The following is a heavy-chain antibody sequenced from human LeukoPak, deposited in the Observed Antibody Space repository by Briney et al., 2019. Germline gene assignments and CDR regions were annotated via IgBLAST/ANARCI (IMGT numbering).Heavy chain of an antibody. V-gene: IGHV7-4-1*02. CDR1: GYTFTSYA. CDR3: ARDWGPAAIHYYYGMDV. CDR2: INTNTGNP. Sequence: GASVKVSCKASGYTFTSYAMNWVRQAPGQGLEWMGWINTNTGNPTYAQGFTGRFVFSLDTSVSTAYLQISSLKAEDTAVYYCARDWGPAAIHYYYGMDVWGQGTTVTVSS. J-gene: IGHJ6*02. D-gene: IGHD2-2*02.